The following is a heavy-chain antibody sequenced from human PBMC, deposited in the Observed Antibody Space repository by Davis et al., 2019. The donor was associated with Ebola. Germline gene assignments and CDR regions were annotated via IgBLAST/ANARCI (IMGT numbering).Heavy chain of an antibody. CDR1: GFTFSNYA. CDR3: TMTVGATTDYYYYYGMDV. J-gene: IGHJ6*02. CDR2: IGGSGGST. D-gene: IGHD1-26*01. Sequence: GESLKISCAASGFTFSNYAMSWVRQAPGKGLEWVSAIGGSGGSTYYADSVKGRFTISRDNSKNTVYLQMNSLRAEDTAVYYCTMTVGATTDYYYYYGMDVWGQGTTVTVSS. V-gene: IGHV3-23*01.